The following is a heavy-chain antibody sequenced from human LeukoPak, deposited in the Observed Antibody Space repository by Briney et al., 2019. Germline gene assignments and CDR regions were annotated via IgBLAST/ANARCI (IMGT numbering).Heavy chain of an antibody. J-gene: IGHJ4*02. D-gene: IGHD3-22*01. CDR2: IFPGDSNP. CDR1: GYIFTNYR. CDR3: ARLWDSSGYYPLDY. Sequence: GASPKISCQGSGYIFTNYRTGWARQLPGKGLDWMGVIFPGDSNPTYSPSFQGQVTISADKSISTAYLQWSRLKASGTALYYCARLWDSSGYYPLDYWGQGTLVTVSS. V-gene: IGHV5-51*01.